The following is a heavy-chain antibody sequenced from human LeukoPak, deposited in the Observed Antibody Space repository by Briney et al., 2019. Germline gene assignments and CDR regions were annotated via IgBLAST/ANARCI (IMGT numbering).Heavy chain of an antibody. CDR1: GFTFDDYV. CDR2: ISYDGSNK. D-gene: IGHD5-24*01. CDR3: AKDVSGDGYILDL. J-gene: IGHJ2*01. Sequence: GGSLRLSCAASGFTFDDYVMHWVRQAPGKGLEWVAVISYDGSNKYYADSVKGRFTISRDNSKNTLYLQMNSLRAEDTAVYYCAKDVSGDGYILDLWGRGTLVTVSS. V-gene: IGHV3-30*18.